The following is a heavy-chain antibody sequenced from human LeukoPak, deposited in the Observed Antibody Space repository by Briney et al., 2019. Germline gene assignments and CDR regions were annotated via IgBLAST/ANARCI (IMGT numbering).Heavy chain of an antibody. CDR2: ISDNNGEI. CDR3: ARVPPSGHQVFGSDY. Sequence: GAAVMVSCKASGFTFTNYGISWVRQAPGQGLEWMSWISDNNGEIRYAQKFQGRVIMTTDTSTTTAYMELTSLRSDDTAVYYCARVPPSGHQVFGSDYWGQGTQVTVSS. CDR1: GFTFTNYG. V-gene: IGHV1-18*04. D-gene: IGHD3-3*01. J-gene: IGHJ4*02.